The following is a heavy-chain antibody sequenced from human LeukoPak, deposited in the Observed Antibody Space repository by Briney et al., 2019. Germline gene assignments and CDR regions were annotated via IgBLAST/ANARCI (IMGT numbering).Heavy chain of an antibody. CDR3: ARGDGDSSGTDY. CDR1: GFTFSSYA. J-gene: IGHJ4*02. CDR2: ISYDGSNK. Sequence: GGSLRLSCAASGFTFSSYAMHWVRQAPGKGLEWVAVISYDGSNKYYADSVKGRFTISRDNSKNTLYLQMNSLRAEDTAVYYCARGDGDSSGTDYWGQGTLVTVSS. D-gene: IGHD3-22*01. V-gene: IGHV3-30-3*01.